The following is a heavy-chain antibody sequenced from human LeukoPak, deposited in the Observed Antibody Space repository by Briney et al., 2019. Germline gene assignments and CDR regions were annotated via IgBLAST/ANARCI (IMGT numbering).Heavy chain of an antibody. J-gene: IGHJ4*02. CDR1: GGSVSSDSYF. CDR3: ARGQRRLQDY. CDR2: IYYSGST. V-gene: IGHV4-61*01. Sequence: SETLSLTCTVSGGSVSSDSYFWTWIRQPPGKGLEWIGYIYYSGSTNYNPSLKSRVTILLDTSKSQISLKLSSVTAADTAVYYCARGQRRLQDYWGQGTLVTVSS.